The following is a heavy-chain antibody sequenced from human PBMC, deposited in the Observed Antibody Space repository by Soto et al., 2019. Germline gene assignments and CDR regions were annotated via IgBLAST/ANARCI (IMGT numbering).Heavy chain of an antibody. V-gene: IGHV1-69*02. D-gene: IGHD3-10*01. CDR2: VNPIVSMS. Sequence: QVQLVQSGAEVKRPGSSVKVSCKASGDTFNFYSINWVRQAPGLGLEWMGRVNPIVSMSNYAQKFQGRVTMTADKPMSTAYMDLSSLSSEDTAIYYCVSSYGSGYRAFDYWGQGALVTVSS. J-gene: IGHJ4*02. CDR1: GDTFNFYS. CDR3: VSSYGSGYRAFDY.